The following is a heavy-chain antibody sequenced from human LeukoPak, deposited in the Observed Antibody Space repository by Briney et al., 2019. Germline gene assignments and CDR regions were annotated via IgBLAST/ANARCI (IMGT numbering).Heavy chain of an antibody. J-gene: IGHJ4*02. CDR1: GYTLTELS. CDR3: ATELRDGDGGWLLSALGY. V-gene: IGHV1-24*01. D-gene: IGHD6-19*01. CDR2: FDPEDGET. Sequence: GASVKVSCKVSGYTLTELSMHWVGQAPGKGLEWVGGFDPEDGETIYAQKFRGRVTMTEDSSTDTAYMELSSLRSEDTAVYYCATELRDGDGGWLLSALGYWGQGTLVTVSS.